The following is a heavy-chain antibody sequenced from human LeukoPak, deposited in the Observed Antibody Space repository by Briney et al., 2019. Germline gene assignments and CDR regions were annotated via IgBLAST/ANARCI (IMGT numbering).Heavy chain of an antibody. CDR2: INHSGST. Sequence: SETLSLTCAVYGGSFSGYYWSWIRQPPGKGLEWIGEINHSGSTNYNPSLKSRVTISVDTSKNQFSLKLSSVTAADTAVYYCARMSGSWYWTLGYYFDYWGQGTLVTVSS. V-gene: IGHV4-34*01. CDR3: ARMSGSWYWTLGYYFDY. J-gene: IGHJ4*02. CDR1: GGSFSGYY. D-gene: IGHD6-13*01.